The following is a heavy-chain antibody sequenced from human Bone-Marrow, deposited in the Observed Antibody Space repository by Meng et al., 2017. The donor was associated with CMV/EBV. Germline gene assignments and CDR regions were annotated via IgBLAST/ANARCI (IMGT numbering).Heavy chain of an antibody. CDR3: TRALGEQQLVLLHYGKDV. J-gene: IGHJ6*02. V-gene: IGHV3-49*04. Sequence: GGSLRLSCTASGFTFGDYAMSWVRQAPGKGLEWVGFIRSKAYGGTTEYAASVKGRFTISRDDSKSIAYLQMNSLKTEDTAVYYCTRALGEQQLVLLHYGKDVWGQGTTVTVSS. CDR2: IRSKAYGGTT. D-gene: IGHD6-13*01. CDR1: GFTFGDYA.